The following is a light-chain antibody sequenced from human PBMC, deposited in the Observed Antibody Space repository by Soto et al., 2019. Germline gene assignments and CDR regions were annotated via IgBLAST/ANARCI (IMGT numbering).Light chain of an antibody. CDR3: QQYGSSWT. V-gene: IGKV3-20*01. Sequence: IVLTQSPGTLSLSPGERATLACMASQSVSISYLAWYQQNPGQAPRLLIYGASSRATGIPDRFSGSGSGTDFTLTISRLEPEAFAVYYCQQYGSSWTFGQGTKVDI. CDR2: GAS. CDR1: QSVSISY. J-gene: IGKJ1*01.